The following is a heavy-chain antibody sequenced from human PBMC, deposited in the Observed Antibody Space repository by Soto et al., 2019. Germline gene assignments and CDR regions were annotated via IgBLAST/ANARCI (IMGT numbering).Heavy chain of an antibody. CDR3: ARWAYSSSWPSDNYGMDV. CDR2: IYHSGTT. J-gene: IGHJ6*02. V-gene: IGHV4-4*09. CDR1: GGSIRSFF. D-gene: IGHD6-13*01. Sequence: QVQLQESGPGLVKPSETLTLTCTVSGGSIRSFFWSWIRQPPGKGLEWIGYIYHSGTTNYNPSLKSRATMSVDTSSNRLSLTLPSVTAADTALYYCARWAYSSSWPSDNYGMDVWGQGTTVTVSS.